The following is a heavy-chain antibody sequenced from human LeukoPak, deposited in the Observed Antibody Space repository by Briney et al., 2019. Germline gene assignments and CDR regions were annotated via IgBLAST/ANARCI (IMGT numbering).Heavy chain of an antibody. V-gene: IGHV3-30*02. CDR1: GFIFSSYG. CDR3: AKEYSGSFEY. J-gene: IGHJ4*02. Sequence: GGSLRLSCAASGFIFSSYGMHWVRQAPGKGLEWVTFIRYDGNNKYYADSVKGRFTISRDNSKNTLYLQMNSLRPEDTAVYHCAKEYSGSFEYWGQGTLVTVSS. D-gene: IGHD1-26*01. CDR2: IRYDGNNK.